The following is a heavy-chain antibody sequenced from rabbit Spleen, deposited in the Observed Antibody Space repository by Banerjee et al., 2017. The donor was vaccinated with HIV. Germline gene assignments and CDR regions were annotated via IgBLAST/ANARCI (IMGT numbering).Heavy chain of an antibody. J-gene: IGHJ6*01. CDR1: GVSFSGSSY. V-gene: IGHV1S40*01. Sequence: QSLEESGGDLVKPGASLTLTCTASGVSFSGSSYMCWVRQASGKGLEWIACIEGGSSGFTYFASWAKGRFTISKTSSTTVTLQMTSLTAAVTATYFCARDTSSSFSSYGMDLCGPGTLVTVS. D-gene: IGHD1-1*01. CDR2: IEGGSSGFT. CDR3: ARDTSSSFSSYGMDL.